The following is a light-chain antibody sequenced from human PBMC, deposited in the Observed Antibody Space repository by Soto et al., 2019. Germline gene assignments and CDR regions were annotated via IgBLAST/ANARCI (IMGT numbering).Light chain of an antibody. Sequence: AIRMTQSPSSFSASTGDRVTITCRASQGISSYLAWYQQKPGKAPKLLIYAASTLQSGVTSRFSGSGSGTDFTLTISCLQSEDFATYYCQQYYSYPTTLGQGTKLEIK. CDR3: QQYYSYPTT. CDR2: AAS. V-gene: IGKV1-8*01. J-gene: IGKJ2*01. CDR1: QGISSY.